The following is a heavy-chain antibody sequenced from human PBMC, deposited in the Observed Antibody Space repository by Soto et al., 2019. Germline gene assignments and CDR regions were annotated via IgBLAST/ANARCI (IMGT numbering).Heavy chain of an antibody. CDR3: ARLVVVAILDY. CDR2: IYYSGST. CDR1: GGSISSSSYY. D-gene: IGHD2-21*01. Sequence: SETLSLTCTVSGGSISSSSYYWGWIRQPPGKGLEWIGSIYYSGSTYYNPSLKSRVTISVDTSKNQFSLKLSSVTAADTAVYYCARLVVVAILDYWGQGTLVTVSS. V-gene: IGHV4-39*01. J-gene: IGHJ4*02.